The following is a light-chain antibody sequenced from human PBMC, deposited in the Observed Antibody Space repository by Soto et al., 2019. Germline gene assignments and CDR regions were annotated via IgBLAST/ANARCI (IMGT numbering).Light chain of an antibody. CDR3: AGWDDSLNGVV. CDR1: SSNIGSNT. Sequence: QSVLTQPPSASGTPGQRVTISCSGSSSNIGSNTVNWYQQLPGTAPKLLIYNNNQRPSGVPDRFSASKSGTSASLAISGLQSEDEADYYCAGWDDSLNGVVFGGGTKLTVL. V-gene: IGLV1-44*01. J-gene: IGLJ2*01. CDR2: NNN.